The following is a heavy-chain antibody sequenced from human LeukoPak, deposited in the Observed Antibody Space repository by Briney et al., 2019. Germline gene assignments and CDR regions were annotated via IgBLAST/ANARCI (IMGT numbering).Heavy chain of an antibody. Sequence: ASVKVSCKASGYSFTSYDINWVRQATGQGLEWMGWMNPNSGHTGYAQKFQGRVTMTRNTSISTAYMELSSLRSEDTAVYYCARGNKYSYGRSYYFDYWAREPWSPSPQ. CDR2: MNPNSGHT. V-gene: IGHV1-8*01. D-gene: IGHD5-18*01. CDR1: GYSFTSYD. CDR3: ARGNKYSYGRSYYFDY. J-gene: IGHJ4*02.